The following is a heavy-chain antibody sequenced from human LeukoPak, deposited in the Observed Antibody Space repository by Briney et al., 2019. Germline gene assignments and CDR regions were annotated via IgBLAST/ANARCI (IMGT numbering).Heavy chain of an antibody. V-gene: IGHV4-59*12. CDR2: IYYSGST. J-gene: IGHJ4*02. CDR3: ARESITIFGVVRAFDY. D-gene: IGHD3-3*01. Sequence: NTSETLSLTCTVSGGSISSYYWSWIRQPPGKGLEWIGYIYYSGSTNYNPSLKSRVTISVDTSKNQFSLKLSSVTAADTAVYYCARESITIFGVVRAFDYWGQGTLVTVSS. CDR1: GGSISSYY.